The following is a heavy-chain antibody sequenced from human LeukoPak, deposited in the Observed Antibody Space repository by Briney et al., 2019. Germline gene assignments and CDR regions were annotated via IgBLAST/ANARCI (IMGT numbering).Heavy chain of an antibody. CDR3: ARGRYGPRLGN. Sequence: SETLSLTCTVSGGSISSYYWSWIRQPPGKGLEWIGYIYYSGSTSYNPSLNSRVIMSVDRSKNQFSLRLTSVTAADTAVYYCARGRYGPRLGNWGQGTLVTVSS. J-gene: IGHJ4*02. V-gene: IGHV4-59*12. D-gene: IGHD3-16*01. CDR2: IYYSGST. CDR1: GGSISSYY.